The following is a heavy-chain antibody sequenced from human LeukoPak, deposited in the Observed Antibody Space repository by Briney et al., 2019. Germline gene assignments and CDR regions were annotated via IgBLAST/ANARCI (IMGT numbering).Heavy chain of an antibody. CDR1: GYTFTKFW. V-gene: IGHV5-51*03. CDR3: VRGKGSGTYYGFDY. D-gene: IGHD3-10*01. CDR2: VYPDDSDT. Sequence: GESLKISCETSGYTFTKFWVGWVRQTPGKGLEWLGMVYPDDSDTRYSPSFEGQVTMSVDKSINIVYLHRSRLKASDTATYYCVRGKGSGTYYGFDYWGQGTVVSVVS. J-gene: IGHJ4*02.